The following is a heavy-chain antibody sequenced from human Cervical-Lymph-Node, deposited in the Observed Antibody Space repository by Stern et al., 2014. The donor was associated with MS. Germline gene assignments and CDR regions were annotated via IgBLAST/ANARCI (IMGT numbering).Heavy chain of an antibody. CDR2: LWHDGSNK. V-gene: IGHV3-33*01. D-gene: IGHD6-19*01. CDR3: ARGTLLQYSSGWPLEYHYYGMDV. CDR1: GFTFSTYG. J-gene: IGHJ6*02. Sequence: QVQLVESGGGVVQPGRSLRLSCAASGFTFSTYGMHWVRQAPGKGLEWVTMLWHDGSNKYYADSVKGRITISRDNSKNTLYLQMSSLRAEDMAIYYCARGTLLQYSSGWPLEYHYYGMDVWGQGTTVTVSS.